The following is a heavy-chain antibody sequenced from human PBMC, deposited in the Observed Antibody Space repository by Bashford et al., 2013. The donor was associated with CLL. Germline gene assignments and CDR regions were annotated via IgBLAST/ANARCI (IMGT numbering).Heavy chain of an antibody. Sequence: GSVETLLVQPLDSPSVATGCTGSGQAPGKGLVWVSRINSDGSSTSYADSVKGRFTISRDNAKNTLYLQMNSLRAEDTAVYYCARGYYYDSSGYFPIDYWGQGTLVTVSS. CDR3: ARGYYYDSSGYFPIDY. CDR2: INSDGSST. CDR1: DSPSVATG. D-gene: IGHD3-22*01. V-gene: IGHV3-74*01. J-gene: IGHJ4*02.